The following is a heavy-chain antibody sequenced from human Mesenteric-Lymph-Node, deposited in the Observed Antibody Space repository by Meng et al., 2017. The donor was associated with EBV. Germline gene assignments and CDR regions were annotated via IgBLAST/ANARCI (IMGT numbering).Heavy chain of an antibody. D-gene: IGHD3-10*01. Sequence: EVQLVESGGGLIQPGGSLKLSCAASGFTVSSNHMSWVRQAPGKGLEWVSVVYSGGSTYYADSVKGRFTISRDNSKNTLYLQMNSLRAEDTAVYYCARATMVQRVIYNFDYWGQGTLVTVAS. CDR1: GFTVSSNH. V-gene: IGHV3-53*01. CDR3: ARATMVQRVIYNFDY. CDR2: VYSGGST. J-gene: IGHJ4*02.